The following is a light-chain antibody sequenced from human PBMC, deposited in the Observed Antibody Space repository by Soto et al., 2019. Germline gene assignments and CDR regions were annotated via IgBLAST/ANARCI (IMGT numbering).Light chain of an antibody. CDR1: QSVSSS. J-gene: IGKJ1*01. CDR3: QQYYNWRPR. V-gene: IGKV3-15*01. Sequence: EVVMTQSPATLSVSRWDTATLSWRASQSVSSSLAWYQQKPGQAPRLLMYGASTRATGVPARFSGSGSGTEFTLTISRLQSEDFAIYYCQQYYNWRPRFGQGTKVDIK. CDR2: GAS.